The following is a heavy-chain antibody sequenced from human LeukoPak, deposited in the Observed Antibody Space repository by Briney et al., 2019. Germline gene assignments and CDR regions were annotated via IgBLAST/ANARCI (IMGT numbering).Heavy chain of an antibody. CDR2: ISAYNGNT. CDR3: ASSSTSEDSFDY. V-gene: IGHV1-18*01. D-gene: IGHD2-2*01. Sequence: ASVKVSCKASGYTFTSYGISWVRQAPGQGLEWMGWISAYNGNTNYAQKLQGRVTMTTDTSTSTAYMELRSLRSDDTAVYYRASSSTSEDSFDYWGQGTLVTVSS. CDR1: GYTFTSYG. J-gene: IGHJ4*02.